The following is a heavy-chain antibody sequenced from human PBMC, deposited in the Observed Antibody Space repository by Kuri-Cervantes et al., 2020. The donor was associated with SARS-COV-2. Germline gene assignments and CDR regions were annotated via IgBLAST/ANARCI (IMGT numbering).Heavy chain of an antibody. CDR1: GFTFSSYG. CDR2: ISYDGSNK. J-gene: IGHJ4*02. D-gene: IGHD2-2*02. Sequence: GESLKISCAASGFTFSSYGMHWVRQAPGKGLEWVAVISYDGSNKYYADSVKGRFTISRDNSKNTLYLQMNSLRAEDTAVYYCAKDREVVPAAIGDYFDYWGQGTLVTVSS. CDR3: AKDREVVPAAIGDYFDY. V-gene: IGHV3-30*18.